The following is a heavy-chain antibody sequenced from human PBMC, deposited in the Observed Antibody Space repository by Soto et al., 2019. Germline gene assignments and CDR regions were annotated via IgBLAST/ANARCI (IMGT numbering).Heavy chain of an antibody. J-gene: IGHJ6*03. CDR3: ATSVLRFLEWLPSHYYMDV. D-gene: IGHD3-3*01. V-gene: IGHV4-59*01. CDR2: IYYSGST. CDR1: GGSISSYY. Sequence: SETLSLTCTVSGGSISSYYWSWIRQPPGKGLEWIGYIYYSGSTNYNPSLKSRLTISVDTSKNQFSLKLSSVTAADTAVYYCATSVLRFLEWLPSHYYMDVWGKGTTVTVSS.